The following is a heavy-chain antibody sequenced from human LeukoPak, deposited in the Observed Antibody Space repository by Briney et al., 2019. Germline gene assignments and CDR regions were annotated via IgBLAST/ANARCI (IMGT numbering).Heavy chain of an antibody. CDR3: AKDLSGSYESPNEGFDY. V-gene: IGHV3-9*01. J-gene: IGHJ4*02. CDR1: GFTFDDYA. Sequence: PGRSLRLSCAASGFTFDDYAMHWVRQAPGKGLEWVSGISWNSGRIGYAESVKGRFTISRDNAKNSLYLQMNSLRAEDTALYYCAKDLSGSYESPNEGFDYWGQGTLVTVSS. CDR2: ISWNSGRI. D-gene: IGHD1-26*01.